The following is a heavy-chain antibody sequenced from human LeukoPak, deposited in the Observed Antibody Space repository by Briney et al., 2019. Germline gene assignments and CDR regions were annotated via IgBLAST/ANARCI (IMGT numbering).Heavy chain of an antibody. CDR1: GYTFTDYF. V-gene: IGHV1-2*02. D-gene: IGHD3-10*01. J-gene: IGHJ4*02. Sequence: ASVKVSCKASGYTFTDYFIHWVRQAPGQGLGWMGWISPNSGDTNCAQKFQGRVTMTRDTSITTAYMEVNSLRSDDTAVYYCARDRATYGPEYDDWGQGTLVTVSS. CDR2: ISPNSGDT. CDR3: ARDRATYGPEYDD.